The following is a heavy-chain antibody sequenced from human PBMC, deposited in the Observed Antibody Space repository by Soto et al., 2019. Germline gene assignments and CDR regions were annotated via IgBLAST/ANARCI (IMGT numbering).Heavy chain of an antibody. CDR2: INPNNGVT. CDR1: GYMFTGFY. V-gene: IGHV1-2*02. CDR3: AAAAIPVAGRHPDF. D-gene: IGHD6-19*01. J-gene: IGHJ4*02. Sequence: ASVKVSCKASGYMFTGFYLHWVRQAPGQGLEWLGWINPNNGVTTYAKNFQGRVTMTRDSSISTAYMELSSLRSDDTAVYFCAAAAIPVAGRHPDFWGQGTVVTVSS.